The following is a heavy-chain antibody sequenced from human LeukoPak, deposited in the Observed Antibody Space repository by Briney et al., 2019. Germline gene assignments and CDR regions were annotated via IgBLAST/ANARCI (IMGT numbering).Heavy chain of an antibody. CDR1: GYTFTSYG. D-gene: IGHD2-2*02. Sequence: ASVKVSCKASGYTFTSYGISWVRQAPGQGLEWMGWISAYNGNTNYAQKLQGRVTMTTDTSTSTAYMELRSLRSDDTAVYYCARDAGIEVVPAAIGDDAFDIWGQGTMVTVSS. J-gene: IGHJ3*02. V-gene: IGHV1-18*01. CDR3: ARDAGIEVVPAAIGDDAFDI. CDR2: ISAYNGNT.